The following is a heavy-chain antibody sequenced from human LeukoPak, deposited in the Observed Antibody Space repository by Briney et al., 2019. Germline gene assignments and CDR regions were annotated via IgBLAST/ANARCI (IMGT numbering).Heavy chain of an antibody. CDR3: ARDRGYSYGYDPVGDNWFDP. J-gene: IGHJ5*02. V-gene: IGHV4-30-4*01. CDR1: GGSISSYY. Sequence: SETLSLTCTVSGGSISSYYWSWIRQPPGKGLEWIGYIYYSGSTYYNPSLKSRVTISVDTSKNQFSLKLSSVTAADTAVYYCARDRGYSYGYDPVGDNWFDPWGQGTLVTVSS. D-gene: IGHD5-18*01. CDR2: IYYSGST.